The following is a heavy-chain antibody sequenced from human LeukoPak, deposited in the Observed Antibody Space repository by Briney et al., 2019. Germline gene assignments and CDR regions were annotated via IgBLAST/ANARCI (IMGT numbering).Heavy chain of an antibody. Sequence: GGSLRLSCAASGFTFSSYAMSWVRQAPGKWLEWVSAISGSGGSTYYADSVKGRFTISRDNSKNTLYLQMNSLRAEDTAVYYCAKSVFNAPLYYYYMDVWGKGTTVTVSS. CDR1: GFTFSSYA. D-gene: IGHD2-8*01. J-gene: IGHJ6*03. CDR2: ISGSGGST. V-gene: IGHV3-23*01. CDR3: AKSVFNAPLYYYYMDV.